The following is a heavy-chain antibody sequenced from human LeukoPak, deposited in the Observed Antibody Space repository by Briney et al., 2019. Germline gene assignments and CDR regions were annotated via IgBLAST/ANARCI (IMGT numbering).Heavy chain of an antibody. CDR3: ARGYQLLTNWFDH. CDR2: IIPICGTG. J-gene: IGHJ5*02. CDR1: GYSFTCCY. D-gene: IGHD2-2*01. Sequence: ASVKVSCKASGYSFTCCYLHWVRQAPGQGLGWMGGIIPICGTGNYAQKFQGRVAITADESTSTAYMELRSLRSEDTAVYYCARGYQLLTNWFDHWGQGTLVTVSS. V-gene: IGHV1-69*13.